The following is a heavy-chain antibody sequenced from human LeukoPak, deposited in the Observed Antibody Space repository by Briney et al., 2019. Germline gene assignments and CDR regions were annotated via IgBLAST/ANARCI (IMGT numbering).Heavy chain of an antibody. CDR3: ARHGGGYSSSWYHPYYYYYYMDV. CDR1: GGSFSGYY. D-gene: IGHD6-13*01. V-gene: IGHV4-34*01. Sequence: SETLSLTCAVYGGSFSGYYWSWIRQPPGKGLEWIGEINHSGSTNYNPSLKSRVTISVDTSKNQFSLKLSSVTAADTAVYYCARHGGGYSSSWYHPYYYYYYMDVWGKGTTVTISS. CDR2: INHSGST. J-gene: IGHJ6*03.